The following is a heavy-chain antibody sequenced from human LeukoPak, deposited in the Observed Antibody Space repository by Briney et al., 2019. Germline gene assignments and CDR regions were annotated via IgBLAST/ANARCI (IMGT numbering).Heavy chain of an antibody. V-gene: IGHV3-23*01. Sequence: GGSLRLSCVGSGFTLSNYAMSWVRQAPGKGLEWVSSISDTGVHTYYADSVTGRFTISRDNSKNTLYLQMNILRAEDTAVYYCATFPPSVSYFEYWGQGTLVTVSS. J-gene: IGHJ4*02. CDR2: ISDTGVHT. CDR3: ATFPPSVSYFEY. CDR1: GFTLSNYA. D-gene: IGHD2/OR15-2a*01.